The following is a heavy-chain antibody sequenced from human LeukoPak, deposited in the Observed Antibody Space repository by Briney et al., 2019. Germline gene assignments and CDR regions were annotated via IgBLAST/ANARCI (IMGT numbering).Heavy chain of an antibody. D-gene: IGHD3-22*01. CDR2: ISYDGSNK. CDR1: GFTFSSYA. CDR3: ARDSPDGSGYPEYYFDY. J-gene: IGHJ4*02. V-gene: IGHV3-30*01. Sequence: GGSLRLSCAASGFTFSSYAMHWVRQAPARGLEWVAVISYDGSNKYYADSVKGRFTISRDNSKNTLYLQMNSLRAEDTAVYYCARDSPDGSGYPEYYFDYWGQGTLVTVSS.